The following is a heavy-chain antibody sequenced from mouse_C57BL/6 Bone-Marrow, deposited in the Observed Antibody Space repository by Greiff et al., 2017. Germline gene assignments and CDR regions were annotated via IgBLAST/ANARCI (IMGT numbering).Heavy chain of an antibody. V-gene: IGHV1-18*01. D-gene: IGHD2-5*01. Sequence: EVQLQQSGPELVKPGASVKIPCKASGYTFTDYNMDWVKQSHGQSLEWIGDINPNNGGTIYNQKFKGKATLTVDKSSSTAYMELLSLTSEDTAVYYCARSGAYYSNYYFDYGGQGTTLTVSS. CDR3: ARSGAYYSNYYFDY. CDR1: GYTFTDYN. CDR2: INPNNGGT. J-gene: IGHJ2*01.